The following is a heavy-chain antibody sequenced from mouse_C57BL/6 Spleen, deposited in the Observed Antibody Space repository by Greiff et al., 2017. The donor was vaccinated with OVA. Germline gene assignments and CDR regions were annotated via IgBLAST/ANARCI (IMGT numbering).Heavy chain of an antibody. CDR3: ASALTGWFAY. CDR1: GYAFSSSG. J-gene: IGHJ3*01. V-gene: IGHV1-82*01. D-gene: IGHD4-1*01. Sequence: VKLMESGPELVKPGASVKISCKASGYAFSSSGMNWVKQRPGKGLEWIGRIYPGDGDTNYNGKFKGKATLTADKSSSTAYMQLSSLTSEDSAVYFCASALTGWFAYWGQGTLVTVSA. CDR2: IYPGDGDT.